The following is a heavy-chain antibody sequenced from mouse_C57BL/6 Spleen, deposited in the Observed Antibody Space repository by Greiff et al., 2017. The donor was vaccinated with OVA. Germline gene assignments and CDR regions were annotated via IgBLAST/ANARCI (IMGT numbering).Heavy chain of an antibody. V-gene: IGHV1-81*01. J-gene: IGHJ1*03. CDR3: ARRGYWYFDV. Sequence: QVQLQHSGAELARPGASVKLSCKASGYTFTSYGISWVKQRTGQGLEWIGEIYPRSGNTYYNEKFKGKATLTADKSSSTAYMELRSLTSEDSAVYFCARRGYWYFDVWGTGTTVTVSS. CDR2: IYPRSGNT. CDR1: GYTFTSYG.